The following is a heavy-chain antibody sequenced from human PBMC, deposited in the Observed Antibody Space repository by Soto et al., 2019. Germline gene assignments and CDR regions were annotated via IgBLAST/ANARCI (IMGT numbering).Heavy chain of an antibody. D-gene: IGHD6-6*01. V-gene: IGHV3-13*01. CDR1: GFTFSSYD. Sequence: EVQLVESGGVLVQPGGSLRLSCAASGFTFSSYDMHWVRQATGKGRELVSAIGTAGDTYYPGSVKGRFTISRENAKNSLYLQMNSLRAEDTAVYYCARELVNYGMDVWGQGTTVTVSS. CDR3: ARELVNYGMDV. J-gene: IGHJ6*02. CDR2: IGTAGDT.